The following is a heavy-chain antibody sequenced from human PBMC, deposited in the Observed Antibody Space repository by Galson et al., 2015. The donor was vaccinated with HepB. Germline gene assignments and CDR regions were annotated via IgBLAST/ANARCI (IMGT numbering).Heavy chain of an antibody. J-gene: IGHJ4*02. CDR1: GYTFNAYY. Sequence: SVKVSCKASGYTFNAYYIHLLRQAPGQGLEWMGRINPNTGATHYAHKFQGRLTMTRDTSMSTAYMELSSLKSDDTAVYYCARGFHTNYSLSGTSSAGDYWGQGTLVTVSS. V-gene: IGHV1-2*06. D-gene: IGHD3-10*01. CDR3: ARGFHTNYSLSGTSSAGDY. CDR2: INPNTGAT.